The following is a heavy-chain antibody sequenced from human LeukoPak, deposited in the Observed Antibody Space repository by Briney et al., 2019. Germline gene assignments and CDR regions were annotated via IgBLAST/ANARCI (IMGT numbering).Heavy chain of an antibody. CDR2: INPSGGST. V-gene: IGHV1-46*01. CDR1: GYTFTSYY. CDR3: ARAGNNYGWFDP. D-gene: IGHD3-22*01. Sequence: ASVKVSCKASGYTFTSYYLHWVRQAPGQGLQWMGIINPSGGSTSYAQKFQGRITMTRDTSTSTVYMELSSLRSEDMAMYYCARAGNNYGWFDPWGQGTLVTVSS. J-gene: IGHJ5*02.